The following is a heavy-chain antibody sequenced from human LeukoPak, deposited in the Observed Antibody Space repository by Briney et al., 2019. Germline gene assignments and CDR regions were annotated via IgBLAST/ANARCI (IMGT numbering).Heavy chain of an antibody. Sequence: KASETLSLTCAVYGGSFSGYYWSWIRQPPGKGLEWIGEINHSGSTNYNPSLKSRVTISVDTSKNQFSLKLSSVTAADTAVYYCARGAPLLLSSAIFRLSPRVAFDIWGQGTMVTVSS. J-gene: IGHJ3*02. CDR2: INHSGST. V-gene: IGHV4-34*01. CDR3: ARGAPLLLSSAIFRLSPRVAFDI. CDR1: GGSFSGYY. D-gene: IGHD2-2*01.